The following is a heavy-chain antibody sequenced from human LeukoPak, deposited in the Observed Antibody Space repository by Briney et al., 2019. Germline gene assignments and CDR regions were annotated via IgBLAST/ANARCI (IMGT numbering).Heavy chain of an antibody. CDR1: GFTFSTYW. J-gene: IGHJ4*02. Sequence: GGSLRLSCAASGFTFSTYWMSWVRQAPGKGLEWVANIKQDGNEKYYVDSVKGRFTISRDNAKNSLYLQMNSLRAEDTAVYYCARDRPIAASFLLDYWGQGTLVTVSS. CDR3: ARDRPIAASFLLDY. D-gene: IGHD6-6*01. CDR2: IKQDGNEK. V-gene: IGHV3-7*01.